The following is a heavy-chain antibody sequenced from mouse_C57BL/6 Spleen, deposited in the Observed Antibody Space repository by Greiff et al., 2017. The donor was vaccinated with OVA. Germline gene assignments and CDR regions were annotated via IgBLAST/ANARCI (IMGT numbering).Heavy chain of an antibody. V-gene: IGHV1-42*01. J-gene: IGHJ3*01. D-gene: IGHD2-4*01. CDR1: GYSFTGYY. CDR2: INPSTGGT. Sequence: VQLQQSGPELVKPGASVKISCKASGYSFTGYYMNWVKQSPEKSLEWIGEINPSTGGTTYNQKFKAKATLTVDKSSSTAYMQLKSLTSEDSAVYYCASSYYDRFAYWGQGTLVTVSA. CDR3: ASSYYDRFAY.